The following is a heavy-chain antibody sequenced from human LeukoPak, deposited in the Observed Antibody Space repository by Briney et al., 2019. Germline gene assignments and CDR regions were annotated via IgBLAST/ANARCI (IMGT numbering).Heavy chain of an antibody. CDR2: ISGSGDTT. D-gene: IGHD5-12*01. J-gene: IGHJ5*02. CDR3: AKEQRGYTGYAVGSWFDP. V-gene: IGHV3-23*01. Sequence: PGGSLRLSCAASGFTFSSYAMSWVRQAPGKGLEWVSSISGSGDTTYYADSVKGRFTISRDNSKNTLYLQMNSLRAEDTAVYYCAKEQRGYTGYAVGSWFDPWGQGTLVTVSS. CDR1: GFTFSSYA.